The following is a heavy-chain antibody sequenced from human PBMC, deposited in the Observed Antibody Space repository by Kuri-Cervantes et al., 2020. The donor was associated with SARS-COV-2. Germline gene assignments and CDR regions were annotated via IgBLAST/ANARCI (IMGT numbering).Heavy chain of an antibody. Sequence: GGSLRLSCAASGFTVSSNYMSWVRQAPGKGLEWASVIYSGGSTYYADSVKGRFTISRDNSKNTLYLQMNSLRAEDTAVYYCARVDRTGGNAFVDYWGQGTLVTVSS. V-gene: IGHV3-53*01. CDR3: ARVDRTGGNAFVDY. D-gene: IGHD4-23*01. CDR2: IYSGGST. CDR1: GFTVSSNY. J-gene: IGHJ4*02.